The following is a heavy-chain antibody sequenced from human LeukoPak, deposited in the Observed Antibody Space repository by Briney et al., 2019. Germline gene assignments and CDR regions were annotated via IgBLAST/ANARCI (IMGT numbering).Heavy chain of an antibody. D-gene: IGHD6-13*01. CDR3: ARDSVAAAGTDY. V-gene: IGHV4-39*07. CDR1: GGSISSSSYY. J-gene: IGHJ4*02. CDR2: IYYSGST. Sequence: PSETLSLTCTVSGGSISSSSYYWGWIRQPPGKGLEWIGSIYYSGSTYYNPSLKSRVTISVDTSKNLFSLKLSSVTAADTAVYYCARDSVAAAGTDYWGQGTLVTVSS.